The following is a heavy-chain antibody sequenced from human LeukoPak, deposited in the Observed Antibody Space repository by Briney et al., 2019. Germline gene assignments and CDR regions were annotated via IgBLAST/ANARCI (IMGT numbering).Heavy chain of an antibody. J-gene: IGHJ5*02. Sequence: GGSLRLSCAASGFTFSNYAMNWVRQAPEKGLEWVSAISSSAASIYYADSVKGRFTISRDNSKNTLWLQMNSLRDEDTAVYYCAKSQPSAISWFDPWGQGTLVTVSS. CDR3: AKSQPSAISWFDP. CDR2: ISSSAASI. CDR1: GFTFSNYA. D-gene: IGHD2-2*02. V-gene: IGHV3-23*01.